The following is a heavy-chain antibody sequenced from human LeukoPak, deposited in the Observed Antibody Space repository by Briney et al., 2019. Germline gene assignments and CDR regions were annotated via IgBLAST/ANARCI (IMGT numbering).Heavy chain of an antibody. CDR3: ARDSWQEVVRFDY. Sequence: SETLSLTCTVSGYSISSGYYWGWIRQPPGKGLEWIGSIHHSGNTYYNPSLRSRVTIPVDTSKNQFSLKLSSVTAADTAVYYCARDSWQEVVRFDYWGQGALVTVSS. J-gene: IGHJ4*02. D-gene: IGHD2-2*01. CDR1: GYSISSGYY. CDR2: IHHSGNT. V-gene: IGHV4-38-2*02.